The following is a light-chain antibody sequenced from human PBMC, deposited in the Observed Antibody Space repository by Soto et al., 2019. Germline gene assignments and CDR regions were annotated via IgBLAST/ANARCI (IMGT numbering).Light chain of an antibody. CDR3: QQYGSSPWT. J-gene: IGKJ1*01. V-gene: IGKV3-20*01. CDR1: QSVSSSY. Sequence: EILLTQSPGTLSLSPGERATLSCRASQSVSSSYLAWYQQKPGQATRLLIYGASSRATGIPDRFSGSGSGTDFTLTISRLEPEDFAVYYGQQYGSSPWTFGQGTKVDIK. CDR2: GAS.